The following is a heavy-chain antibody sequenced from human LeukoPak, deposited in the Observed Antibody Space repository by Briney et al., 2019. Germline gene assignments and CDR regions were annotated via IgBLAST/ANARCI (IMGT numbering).Heavy chain of an antibody. CDR2: IWYDGTNT. J-gene: IGHJ3*02. Sequence: PGRSLRLSCAASGFXFSSCGMHWVRQAPGKGLEWVAVIWYDGTNTYYADSVKGRFTISRDNSKNTLYLQMNSLRAEDTAVYYCARDFCSGGSCYPDAFDIWGQGTIVTVSS. V-gene: IGHV3-33*01. D-gene: IGHD2-15*01. CDR1: GFXFSSCG. CDR3: ARDFCSGGSCYPDAFDI.